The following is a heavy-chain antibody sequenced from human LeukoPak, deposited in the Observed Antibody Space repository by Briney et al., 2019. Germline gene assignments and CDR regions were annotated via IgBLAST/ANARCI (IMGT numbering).Heavy chain of an antibody. CDR3: ARGGPYYDILTGYYPDNWFDP. V-gene: IGHV4-34*01. CDR1: GGSFSGYY. CDR2: INHSGST. D-gene: IGHD3-9*01. J-gene: IGHJ5*02. Sequence: SETLSLTCAVYGGSFSGYYWSWIRQPPGKGLEWIGEINHSGSTNYNPSLKSRVTISVDTSKNQFSLELSSVTAADTAVYYCARGGPYYDILTGYYPDNWFDPWGQGTLVTVSS.